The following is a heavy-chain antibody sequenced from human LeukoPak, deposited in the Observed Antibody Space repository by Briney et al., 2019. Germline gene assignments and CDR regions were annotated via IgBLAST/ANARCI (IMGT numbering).Heavy chain of an antibody. Sequence: ASVKVSCKASGYTFTGYYMHWVRQAPGQGLEWMGWINPNSGGTNYAQKFQGRFTMTRDTSISTAYMELSRLRSDDTAVYYCARVSVVAAYFDCWGQGTLVTVSS. J-gene: IGHJ4*02. CDR1: GYTFTGYY. CDR2: INPNSGGT. CDR3: ARVSVVAAYFDC. D-gene: IGHD2-15*01. V-gene: IGHV1-2*02.